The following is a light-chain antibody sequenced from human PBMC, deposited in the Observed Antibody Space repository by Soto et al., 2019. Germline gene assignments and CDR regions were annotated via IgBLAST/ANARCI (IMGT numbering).Light chain of an antibody. CDR3: QQYYATPLT. J-gene: IGKJ4*01. CDR2: WAS. V-gene: IGKV4-1*01. CDR1: QSVLYSSNNKNY. Sequence: DIVMTQSPDSLAVSLGERATINCKSSQSVLYSSNNKNYLAWYQQKPGQPPKALIYWASTRESGVPDRFSGSGSGTDFTLTISSLQAEDVAVYYCQQYYATPLTFGGGTNVEIK.